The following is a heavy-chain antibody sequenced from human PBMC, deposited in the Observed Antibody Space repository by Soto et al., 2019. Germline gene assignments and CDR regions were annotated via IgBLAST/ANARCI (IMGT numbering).Heavy chain of an antibody. J-gene: IGHJ6*02. Sequence: QVQLVQSVAEVKKPGSSVKVSCKASGGTFSSYAISWVRQAPGQGLEWMGGIIPIFGTANYAQKFQGRVTITADESTSTAYMELSSLGSEDTAVYYCARGAPPIVVVTARFCGMDVWGQGNTVTVAS. CDR3: ARGAPPIVVVTARFCGMDV. CDR1: GGTFSSYA. CDR2: IIPIFGTA. D-gene: IGHD2-21*02. V-gene: IGHV1-69*01.